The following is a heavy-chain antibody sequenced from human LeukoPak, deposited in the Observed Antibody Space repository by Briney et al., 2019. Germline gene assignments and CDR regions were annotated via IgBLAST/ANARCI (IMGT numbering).Heavy chain of an antibody. J-gene: IGHJ2*01. D-gene: IGHD5-18*01. CDR3: AKARYSYGDFWYFDL. Sequence: GGTLRLSCAASGFTFRNYGMNWVRQAPGKGLEWVSTITGSGGSTNYADSVKGRFTISRDNSKNTMFLRMNSLRAEYTAVYYCAKARYSYGDFWYFDLWGRGTLVTVSS. V-gene: IGHV3-23*01. CDR1: GFTFRNYG. CDR2: ITGSGGST.